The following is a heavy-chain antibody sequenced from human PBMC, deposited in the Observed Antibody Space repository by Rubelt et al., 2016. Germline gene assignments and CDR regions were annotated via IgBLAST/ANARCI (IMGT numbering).Heavy chain of an antibody. CDR3: ARDRWLVLGSGYYFDY. V-gene: IGHV4-4*07. CDR2: IYTSGST. J-gene: IGHJ4*02. CDR1: GGSISSYY. D-gene: IGHD6-19*01. Sequence: QVQLQESGPGLVKPSETLSLTCTVSGGSISSYYWSWIRQPAGKGLEWIGRIYTSGSTNYNPSLKSRVTISVDTSKNQFSLKLSSVTAADTAVYYCARDRWLVLGSGYYFDYWGQGTLVTVSS.